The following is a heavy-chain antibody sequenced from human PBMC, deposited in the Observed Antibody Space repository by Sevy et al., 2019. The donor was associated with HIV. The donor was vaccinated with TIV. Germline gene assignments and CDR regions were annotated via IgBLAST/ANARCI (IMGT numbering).Heavy chain of an antibody. CDR2: INSDGSST. D-gene: IGHD6-13*01. J-gene: IGHJ4*02. CDR3: AREGVSSRALVY. Sequence: GGCLRLSCAASGFTFSSYWMHWVRQAPGKGLVWVSRINSDGSSTSYADSVKGRFTISRDNAKNTLYLQMNSLRAEDTAVYYCAREGVSSRALVYWGQGTLVTVSS. CDR1: GFTFSSYW. V-gene: IGHV3-74*01.